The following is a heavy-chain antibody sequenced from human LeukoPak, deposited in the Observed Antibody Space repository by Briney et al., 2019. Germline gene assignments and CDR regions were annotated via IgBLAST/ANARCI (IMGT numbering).Heavy chain of an antibody. CDR3: ARRSYGDYYDSSGYYPLFDY. Sequence: SETLSLTCTVAGGSISSSSYYWGWIRQPPGKGLEWIGSIYYSGSTYYNPSLKSRVTISVDTSKNQFSLKLSSVTAADTAVYYCARRSYGDYYDSSGYYPLFDYWGQGTLVTVSS. CDR1: GGSISSSSYY. D-gene: IGHD3-22*01. CDR2: IYYSGST. J-gene: IGHJ4*02. V-gene: IGHV4-39*01.